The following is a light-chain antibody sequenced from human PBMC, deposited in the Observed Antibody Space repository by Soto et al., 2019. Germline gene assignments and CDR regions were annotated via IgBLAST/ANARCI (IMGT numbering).Light chain of an antibody. CDR3: QQFNIYPLT. CDR2: TAS. CDR1: QSISSR. J-gene: IGKJ4*01. V-gene: IGKV1-39*01. Sequence: DIQMTQSPSSLSAYVGDRVTITCRASQSISSRLNWYQQQPGKAPKLLIYTASTLEGGVPSRFSGSGSGTDFTLTINSLQPEDFATYYCQQFNIYPLTFGGGTKVDIK.